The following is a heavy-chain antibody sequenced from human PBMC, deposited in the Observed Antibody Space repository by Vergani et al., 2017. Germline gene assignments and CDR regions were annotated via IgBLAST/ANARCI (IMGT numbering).Heavy chain of an antibody. Sequence: QITLKESGPTLVKPTQTLTLTCTFSGFPLSTSGVGVGWTRQPPGKALEWLALIYWDDDKRYSPSLKSRRTITKDTSKNQVVLTMTNRDPVDTATYYCAHRGGRPLDYYFDYWGQGTLVTVSS. D-gene: IGHD3-16*01. J-gene: IGHJ4*02. CDR2: IYWDDDK. V-gene: IGHV2-5*02. CDR3: AHRGGRPLDYYFDY. CDR1: GFPLSTSGVG.